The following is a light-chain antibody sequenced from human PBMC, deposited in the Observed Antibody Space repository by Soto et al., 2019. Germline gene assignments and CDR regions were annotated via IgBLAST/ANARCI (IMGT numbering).Light chain of an antibody. V-gene: IGLV4-60*03. CDR3: ETWDTNARV. CDR1: SGHSSHI. CDR2: VEGSGGY. J-gene: IGLJ3*02. Sequence: QSVLTQSSSASASLGSSVKLTCTLSSGHSSHIIAWHQQQPGKAPRYLMKVEGSGGYQKRSGVPDRFSGSSSGADRYLTISSLQSEDEADYYCETWDTNARVFGGGTKVTVL.